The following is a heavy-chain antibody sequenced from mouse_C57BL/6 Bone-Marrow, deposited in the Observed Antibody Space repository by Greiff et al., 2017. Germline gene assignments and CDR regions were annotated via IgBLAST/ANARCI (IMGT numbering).Heavy chain of an antibody. CDR2: IYPRSGNT. V-gene: IGHV1-81*01. Sequence: VQLQQSGAELARPGASVKLSCKASGYTFPSYGISWVKQRTGQGLEWIGEIYPRSGNTYYNEKFKGKATLTADKSSRTAYMELRSLTSEDSAVYFCARSKVIGYFDDWGQGTTLTVSS. CDR3: ARSKVIGYFDD. CDR1: GYTFPSYG. D-gene: IGHD1-1*01. J-gene: IGHJ2*01.